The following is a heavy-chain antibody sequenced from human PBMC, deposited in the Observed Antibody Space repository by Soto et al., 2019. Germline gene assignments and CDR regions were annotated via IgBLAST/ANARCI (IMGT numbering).Heavy chain of an antibody. D-gene: IGHD6-13*01. CDR3: ASANSRSWYLFDP. V-gene: IGHV4-30-4*01. Sequence: PSETLSLTCTVSGGSISSGDYYWSWIRQPPGKGLEWIGYIYYSGSTYYNPSLKSRVTISVDTSKNQFSLKLSSVTAADTAVYYCASANSRSWYLFDPWGQGTLVTVSS. J-gene: IGHJ5*02. CDR1: GGSISSGDYY. CDR2: IYYSGST.